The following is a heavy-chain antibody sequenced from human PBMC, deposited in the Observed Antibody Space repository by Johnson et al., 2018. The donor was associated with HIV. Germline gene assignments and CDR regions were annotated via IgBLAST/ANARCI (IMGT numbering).Heavy chain of an antibody. J-gene: IGHJ3*02. CDR2: ISYDGNNK. Sequence: QVQLVESGGGLVQPGRSLRLSCAASGFTFDDYAMHWVRQAPGRGLEWVSVISYDGNNKYDADSVKGRFTISRDNSKNTLYLQMNSLRADDTGLYYCARDSNSWTRSDAFDIWGQGTMVTVSS. V-gene: IGHV3-30*04. CDR3: ARDSNSWTRSDAFDI. CDR1: GFTFDDYA. D-gene: IGHD6-13*01.